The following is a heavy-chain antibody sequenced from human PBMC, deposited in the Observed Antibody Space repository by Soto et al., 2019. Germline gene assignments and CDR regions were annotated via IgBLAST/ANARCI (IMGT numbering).Heavy chain of an antibody. Sequence: KTSETLSLTCAVYGGSFSGYYWSWIRQPPGKGLEWIGEINHSGSTNYNPSLKSRVTISVDTSKNQFSLKLSSVTAADTAVYYCARGWFDPWGQGAMVTVSS. CDR3: ARGWFDP. CDR1: GGSFSGYY. CDR2: INHSGST. V-gene: IGHV4-34*01. J-gene: IGHJ5*02.